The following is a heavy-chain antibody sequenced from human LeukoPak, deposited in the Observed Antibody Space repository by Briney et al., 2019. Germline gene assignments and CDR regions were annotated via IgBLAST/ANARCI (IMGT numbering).Heavy chain of an antibody. CDR1: GFTFSSYA. V-gene: IGHV3-23*01. J-gene: IGHJ4*02. CDR3: AKVTPLVVVVTSFDY. Sequence: GGSLRLSCAASGFTFSSYAMSWVRQAPGKGLEWVSAISGSGGSTYYADSVKGRFTISRDNSKNTLYLQMNSLRAEDTAVYYCAKVTPLVVVVTSFDYWGQGTLVTVFS. CDR2: ISGSGGST. D-gene: IGHD3-22*01.